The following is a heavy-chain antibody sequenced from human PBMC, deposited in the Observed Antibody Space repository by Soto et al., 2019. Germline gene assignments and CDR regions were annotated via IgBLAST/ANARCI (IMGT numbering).Heavy chain of an antibody. D-gene: IGHD2-2*01. CDR3: ARGHIVVVPTVGWFDP. V-gene: IGHV4-38-2*01. CDR2: MFHSGKT. CDR1: GYCISSGYY. J-gene: IGHJ5*02. Sequence: EPLPLPCAVSGYCISSGYYSGWVRQPPVKGLEWLGSMFHSGKTYYNPSLKSRLTVSVDTSKNQFSLKLKSVTAADTAVYYCARGHIVVVPTVGWFDPWGQGTLVSVPS.